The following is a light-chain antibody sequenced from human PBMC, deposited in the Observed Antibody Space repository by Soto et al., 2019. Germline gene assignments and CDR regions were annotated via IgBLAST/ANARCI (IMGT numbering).Light chain of an antibody. V-gene: IGKV3-15*01. J-gene: IGKJ4*01. CDR3: QQYNTWPPLT. CDR2: GAS. Sequence: EIVMTQSPATVSVSPGERATLSCRASQSISTNLAWYQQKPGQAPRLLIFGASNRATAVPARFTASGSGTEFTLTISSLQSEDFVFYYCQQYNTWPPLTFGGGTKVEI. CDR1: QSISTN.